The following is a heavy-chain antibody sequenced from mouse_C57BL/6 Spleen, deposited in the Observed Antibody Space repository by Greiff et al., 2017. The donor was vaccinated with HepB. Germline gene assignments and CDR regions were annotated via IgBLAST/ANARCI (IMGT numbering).Heavy chain of an antibody. CDR1: GYTFTDYY. V-gene: IGHV1-26*01. CDR2: INPNNGGT. CDR3: ASYRQPGGDYFDY. D-gene: IGHD3-3*01. J-gene: IGHJ2*01. Sequence: VQLQQSGPELVKPGASVKISCKASGYTFTDYYMNWVKQSHGKSLEWIGDINPNNGGTSYNQKFKGKATLTVDKSSSTAYMELRSLTSEDSAVYYCASYRQPGGDYFDYWGQGTTLTVSS.